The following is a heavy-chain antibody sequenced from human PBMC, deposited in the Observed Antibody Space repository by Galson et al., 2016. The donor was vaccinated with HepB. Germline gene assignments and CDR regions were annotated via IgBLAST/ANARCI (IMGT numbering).Heavy chain of an antibody. V-gene: IGHV3-23*01. CDR3: ASPKHSSSWYVFSAGGGTPTYYFDY. D-gene: IGHD6-13*01. J-gene: IGHJ4*02. Sequence: SLRLSCAVSGFSISSYAMSWVHQAPGKGLEWVSAFSGSAARTYYADSVKGRFTISRDSYKNTLYLQMNSLRAEDTAVHYCASPKHSSSWYVFSAGGGTPTYYFDYWGQGTVVTVSS. CDR2: FSGSAART. CDR1: GFSISSYA.